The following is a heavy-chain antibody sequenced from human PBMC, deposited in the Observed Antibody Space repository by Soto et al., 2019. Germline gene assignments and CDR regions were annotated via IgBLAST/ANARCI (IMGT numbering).Heavy chain of an antibody. V-gene: IGHV5-10-1*01. D-gene: IGHD4-4*01. J-gene: IGHJ5*02. CDR1: GYSFTSYW. Sequence: PGESLKISCKGSGYSFTSYWISWVRQMPGKGLEWMGRIDPSDSYTNYSPSFQGHVTISADKSISTAYLQWSSLKASDTAMYYCARQTVTTDWFDPWGQGTLVTVSS. CDR3: ARQTVTTDWFDP. CDR2: IDPSDSYT.